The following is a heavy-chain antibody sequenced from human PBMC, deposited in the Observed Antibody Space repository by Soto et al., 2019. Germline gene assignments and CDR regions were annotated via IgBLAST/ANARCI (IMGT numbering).Heavy chain of an antibody. V-gene: IGHV4-38-2*02. CDR3: AREWGTMVRGVRVSKGMDV. Sequence: SETLSLTCAVSGYSISSGYYWGWIRQPPGKGLEWIGSIYHSGSTYYNPSLKSRVTISVDTSKNQFSLKLSSVTAADTAVYYCAREWGTMVRGVRVSKGMDVWGQGTTVTV. CDR1: GYSISSGYY. D-gene: IGHD3-10*01. CDR2: IYHSGST. J-gene: IGHJ6*02.